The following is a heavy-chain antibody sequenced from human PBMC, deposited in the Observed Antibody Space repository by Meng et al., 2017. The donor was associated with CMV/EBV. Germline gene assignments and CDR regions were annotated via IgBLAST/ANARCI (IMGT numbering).Heavy chain of an antibody. D-gene: IGHD1-1*01. CDR2: IIPIFGTA. Sequence: SEKVSCKASGGSFSSYAISWVRQAPGHGHEWMGGIIPIFGTANYAQKVQVSVTITTDESTCTAYMGLISLRSEDTAVYYCARARLTTGFYYYGMDVWGQGTTVTVSS. V-gene: IGHV1-69*05. CDR1: GGSFSSYA. J-gene: IGHJ6*02. CDR3: ARARLTTGFYYYGMDV.